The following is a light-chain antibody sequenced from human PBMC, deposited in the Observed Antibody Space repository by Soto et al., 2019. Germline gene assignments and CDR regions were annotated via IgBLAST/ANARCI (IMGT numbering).Light chain of an antibody. J-gene: IGKJ3*01. CDR2: AAS. CDR1: RGMSNY. V-gene: IGKV1-9*01. Sequence: DIPLTQSPSFLSASVRDIVTITCRSSRGMSNYLAWNQQKPRKAPKLLIYAASTLQSGVLSRFSGSGSRTDSTPTNSRLLHEDFWTYCANHLDIYPLFSSDPGTNVAIK. CDR3: NHLDIYPLFS.